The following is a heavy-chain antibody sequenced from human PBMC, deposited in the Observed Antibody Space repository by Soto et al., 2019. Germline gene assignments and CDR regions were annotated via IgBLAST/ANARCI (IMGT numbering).Heavy chain of an antibody. Sequence: QVQLQESGPGLVKPSQTLSLTCTVSGGSISSGGYYWSWIRQHPGKGLEWIGYIYYSGSTYYNPSLKSRVTRSVDTSKNQFSLKLSSVTAADTAVYYCARDRECSGGTCYNYFDYWGQGTLVTVSS. CDR3: ARDRECSGGTCYNYFDY. J-gene: IGHJ4*02. D-gene: IGHD2-15*01. V-gene: IGHV4-31*03. CDR2: IYYSGST. CDR1: GGSISSGGYY.